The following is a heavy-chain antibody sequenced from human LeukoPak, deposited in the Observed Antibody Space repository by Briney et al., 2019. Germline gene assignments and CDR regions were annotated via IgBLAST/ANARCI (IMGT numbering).Heavy chain of an antibody. V-gene: IGHV6-1*01. D-gene: IGHD6-19*01. CDR3: ARGQWGLYAAAFDL. Sequence: SQTLSLTCAISGDSVSSNSAAWNWIRQSPSRGRERLGRTYYRSKWYNEYALSVRSRITINPDTSKNQLSLQLNSVTPEDTAVYYCARGQWGLYAAAFDLWGQGTMVTVSS. CDR2: TYYRSKWYN. CDR1: GDSVSSNSAA. J-gene: IGHJ3*01.